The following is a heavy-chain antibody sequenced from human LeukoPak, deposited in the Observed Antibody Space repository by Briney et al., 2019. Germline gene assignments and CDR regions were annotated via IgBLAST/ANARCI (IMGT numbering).Heavy chain of an antibody. CDR3: GRHGGVVMVRGVLVDGFDI. J-gene: IGHJ3*02. Sequence: SETLSLTCTVSGGSISSYYWSWIRQPPGKGLEWIGYVFHSGSTNHNPSLKSRVTMSVDTTKNQFSLKLTSVTAADTAVYYCGRHGGVVMVRGVLVDGFDIWGQGTMVTVFS. CDR2: VFHSGST. D-gene: IGHD3-10*01. V-gene: IGHV4-59*08. CDR1: GGSISSYY.